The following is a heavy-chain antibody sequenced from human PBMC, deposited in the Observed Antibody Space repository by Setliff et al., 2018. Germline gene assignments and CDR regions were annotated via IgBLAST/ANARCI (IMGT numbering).Heavy chain of an antibody. Sequence: PSETLSLTCAAYGGTFSHYYWTWIRQSPGKGLEWIGEINHGGSTNYNPSLKSRVTISIDTSKDQFSLRMSSVSAADAAIYYCARGRNVAARLLDSWGQGARVTVSS. J-gene: IGHJ4*02. CDR2: INHGGST. CDR1: GGTFSHYY. CDR3: ARGRNVAARLLDS. V-gene: IGHV4-34*01. D-gene: IGHD6-6*01.